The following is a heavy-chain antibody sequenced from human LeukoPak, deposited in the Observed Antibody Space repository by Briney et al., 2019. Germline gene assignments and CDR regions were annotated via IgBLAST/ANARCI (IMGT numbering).Heavy chain of an antibody. Sequence: SQTLSLTCTVSGGPISSGSYYWSWIRQPAGKGLEWIGRIYTSGSTNYNPSLKSRVTISVDTSKNQFSLKLSSVTAADTAVYYCARDSTHAFDIWGQGTMVTVSS. D-gene: IGHD2-15*01. CDR3: ARDSTHAFDI. CDR1: GGPISSGSYY. V-gene: IGHV4-61*02. J-gene: IGHJ3*02. CDR2: IYTSGST.